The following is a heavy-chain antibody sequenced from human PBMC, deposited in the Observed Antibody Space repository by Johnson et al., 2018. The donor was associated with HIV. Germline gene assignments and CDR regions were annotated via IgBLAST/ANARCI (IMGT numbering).Heavy chain of an antibody. V-gene: IGHV3-15*01. Sequence: VQLVESGGGFVEPGGSLRLSCAASGFTFSNAWMSWVRQAPGKGLEWVGRIKSKTDGGTTAYAAPVKGRFTISRDDSKNTLYLQMNSLKTDDTAVYYCARDEPTDDAFDIWGQGTMVTVSS. CDR2: IKSKTDGGTT. CDR3: ARDEPTDDAFDI. J-gene: IGHJ3*02. CDR1: GFTFSNAW.